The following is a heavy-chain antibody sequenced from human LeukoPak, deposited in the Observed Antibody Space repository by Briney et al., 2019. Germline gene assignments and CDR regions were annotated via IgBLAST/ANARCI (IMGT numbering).Heavy chain of an antibody. CDR1: GFTFSSYA. Sequence: GGSLRLFCAASGFTFSSYAMSWGRQAPGEGLEWVSAISCSGGCTYYADSVKGRFTISRDNSKNTLYLQMNTLRAEDTAVYYCAKSHGCSGWPIYPRWYFDLWGRGTLVTVSS. CDR3: AKSHGCSGWPIYPRWYFDL. V-gene: IGHV3-23*01. J-gene: IGHJ2*01. CDR2: ISCSGGCT. D-gene: IGHD6-19*01.